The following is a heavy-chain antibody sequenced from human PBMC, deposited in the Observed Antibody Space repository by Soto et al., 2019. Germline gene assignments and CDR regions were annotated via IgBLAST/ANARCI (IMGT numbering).Heavy chain of an antibody. J-gene: IGHJ5*02. V-gene: IGHV4-34*01. CDR2: INHSGST. CDR1: GGSFSGYY. D-gene: IGHD2-15*01. CDR3: ARVGRCSGGSCYSSNWFDP. Sequence: SETLSLTCAVYGGSFSGYYWSWIRQPPGKGLEWIGEINHSGSTNYNPSLKSRVTISVDKSKNQFSLKLSSVTAADTAVYYCARVGRCSGGSCYSSNWFDPWGQGTLVTVSS.